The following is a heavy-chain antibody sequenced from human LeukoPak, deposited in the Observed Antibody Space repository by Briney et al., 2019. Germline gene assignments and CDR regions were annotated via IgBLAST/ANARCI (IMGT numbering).Heavy chain of an antibody. V-gene: IGHV3-30*18. D-gene: IGHD2-2*02. J-gene: IGHJ4*02. CDR3: AKAGCSSTGCYTNY. CDR1: GFAFDTYA. CDR2: ISYDGSNK. Sequence: GGSLRLSCAASGFAFDTYAMHWVRQAPGKGLEWVAVISYDGSNKYYPDSAKGRFSISRDNSKNTLYLQMNSLRAEDTALYYCAKAGCSSTGCYTNYWGQGTLVTVSS.